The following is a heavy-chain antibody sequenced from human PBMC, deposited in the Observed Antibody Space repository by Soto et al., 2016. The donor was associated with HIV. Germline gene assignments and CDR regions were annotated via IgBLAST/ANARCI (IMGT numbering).Heavy chain of an antibody. CDR2: ISGSGSST. CDR1: GFSFSTYA. CDR3: TKDLPGRPVGARGRDYFDY. V-gene: IGHV3-23*01. D-gene: IGHD1-26*01. Sequence: EVQLLESGGGLVQPGGSLRLSCAASGFSFSTYAMSWVRQAPGKGLEWVASISGSGSSTYYADSVKGRFTISRDNSKNTLYLQMKSLRADDTAAYYCTKDLPGRPVGARGRDYFDYWGPGNPGHRLL. J-gene: IGHJ4*02.